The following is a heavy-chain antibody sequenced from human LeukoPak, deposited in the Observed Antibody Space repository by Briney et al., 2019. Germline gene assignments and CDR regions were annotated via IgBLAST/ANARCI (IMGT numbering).Heavy chain of an antibody. CDR1: GYSFTSYW. V-gene: IGHV5-51*01. CDR3: ARHGAYYYDSSGSADY. CDR2: IYPGDSDI. J-gene: IGHJ4*02. D-gene: IGHD3-22*01. Sequence: PGESLKISCKGSGYSFTSYWIGWVRQMPGKGLEWMGIIYPGDSDIRYSPSFQGQVTISADKSISTAYLQWSSLKASDTAMYYCARHGAYYYDSSGSADYWGQGTLVTVSS.